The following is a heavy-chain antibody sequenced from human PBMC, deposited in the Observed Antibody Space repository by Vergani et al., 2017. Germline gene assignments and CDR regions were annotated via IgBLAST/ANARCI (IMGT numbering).Heavy chain of an antibody. CDR1: GFTSSYYV. Sequence: QVHLLESGGGVVQPGRSLRLSCVVSGFTSSYYVMHWVRQALGKGLEWGAVISYDGTQKYYADSVKGRFTISRDNSKSTLYLQMNSLRTEDTAVYYCATKSCGTPGCQIGYFREWGQGTLVTVSS. J-gene: IGHJ1*01. CDR3: ATKSCGTPGCQIGYFRE. CDR2: ISYDGTQK. D-gene: IGHD1-1*01. V-gene: IGHV3-30*03.